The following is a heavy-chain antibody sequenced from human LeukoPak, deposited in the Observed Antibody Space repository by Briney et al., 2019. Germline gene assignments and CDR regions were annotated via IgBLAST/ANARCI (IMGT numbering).Heavy chain of an antibody. D-gene: IGHD3-3*01. Sequence: GASVKVSCKASGGTFSSYAISWVRQAPGQGLEWMGGIIPIFGTANYAQKLQGRVTMTTDTSTSTAYMELRSLRSDDTAVYYCAREGSRYDFWSGPPTGWFDPWGQGTLVTVSS. CDR2: IIPIFGTA. CDR1: GGTFSSYA. V-gene: IGHV1-69*05. J-gene: IGHJ5*02. CDR3: AREGSRYDFWSGPPTGWFDP.